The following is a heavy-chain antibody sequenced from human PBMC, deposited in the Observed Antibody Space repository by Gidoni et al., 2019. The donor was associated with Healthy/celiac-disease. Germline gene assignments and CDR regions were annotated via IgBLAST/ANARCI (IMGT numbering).Heavy chain of an antibody. J-gene: IGHJ4*02. CDR2: ISGSGGST. CDR3: AKDGGDIVVVPAAPIDY. CDR1: GFTFSRYA. D-gene: IGHD2-2*01. Sequence: EVQLLESGGGLVQPGGSLSLPCSSSGFTFSRYAMSWVRQAQGKGLEWVSAISGSGGSTYYADSVKGRFTISRDNSKNTLYLQMNSRRAEDTAVYYCAKDGGDIVVVPAAPIDYWGQGTLVTVSS. V-gene: IGHV3-23*01.